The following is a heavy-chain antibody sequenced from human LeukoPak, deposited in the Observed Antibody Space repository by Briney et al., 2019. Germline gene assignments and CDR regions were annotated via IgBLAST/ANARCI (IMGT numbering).Heavy chain of an antibody. CDR3: AKDLAGGVVTPDY. D-gene: IGHD3-22*01. Sequence: PGGSLRLSCAASGFTFSSYGMHWVRQAPGQGLEWMAAISFDGSNKYYVDSVKGRFTISRDSSKNTLSLQMTSLRPEDTAVYYCAKDLAGGVVTPDYWGQGTLVSVSS. V-gene: IGHV3-30*18. CDR1: GFTFSSYG. CDR2: ISFDGSNK. J-gene: IGHJ4*02.